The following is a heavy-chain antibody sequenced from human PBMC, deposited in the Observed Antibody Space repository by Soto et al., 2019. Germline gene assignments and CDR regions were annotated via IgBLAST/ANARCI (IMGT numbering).Heavy chain of an antibody. J-gene: IGHJ6*03. Sequence: SETLSLTCTVSGGSISSGDYYWRWKSQPPGKGLEWIGEINYSGSTNYNPSLKSRVTISVDTSKNQFSLKLSSVTAADTAVYYCARGLGTRGYYYYYYYMDVWGKGTTVTVSS. CDR1: GGSISSGDYY. D-gene: IGHD3-9*01. CDR3: ARGLGTRGYYYYYYYMDV. V-gene: IGHV4-30-4*01. CDR2: INYSGST.